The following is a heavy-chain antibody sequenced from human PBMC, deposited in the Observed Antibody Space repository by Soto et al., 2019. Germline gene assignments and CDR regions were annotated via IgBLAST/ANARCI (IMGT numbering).Heavy chain of an antibody. D-gene: IGHD2-15*01. CDR3: ARGRSCSGVTCFPLTLDH. Sequence: QVQLVQSGVEVKQPGASVRISCKASGYTFSNYDINWVRKASGQGLEWMGWMNPGSGKTKSPEKFVGRVTMTWNTSIGTTYLEVSSLKSDDTAVYYCARGRSCSGVTCFPLTLDHWGPGTLITVSS. CDR1: GYTFSNYD. CDR2: MNPGSGKT. V-gene: IGHV1-8*01. J-gene: IGHJ4*02.